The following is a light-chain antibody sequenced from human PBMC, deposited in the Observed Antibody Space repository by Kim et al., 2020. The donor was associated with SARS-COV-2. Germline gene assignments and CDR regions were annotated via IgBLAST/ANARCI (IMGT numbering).Light chain of an antibody. J-gene: IGKJ4*01. V-gene: IGKV1-5*03. CDR3: LQHNYYPLT. CDR2: RAS. CDR1: QSFNTW. Sequence: DIQMTQSPSTLSASVGDRVTITCRASQSFNTWLAWYQQKPGKAPKLLIYRASSLESGVPSRFSGSASGTEFTLTISSLQPDDFATYYCLQHNYYPLTFGGGTKVDIK.